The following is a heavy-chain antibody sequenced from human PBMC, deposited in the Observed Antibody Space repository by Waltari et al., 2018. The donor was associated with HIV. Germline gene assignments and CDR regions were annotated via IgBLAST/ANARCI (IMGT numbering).Heavy chain of an antibody. CDR1: GGSMRRHY. V-gene: IGHV4-59*08. D-gene: IGHD2-21*02. Sequence: QVQLQESGPGLVKPSETLSLTCTVSGGSMRRHYWSWIRQPPGKGLEWIGYISYSGSTNYNPSLKSAVTISIVTSKSQFSLKVSYVTAADTAVYYCATHRTADRFDMWGQGTMVTVSS. CDR2: ISYSGST. CDR3: ATHRTADRFDM. J-gene: IGHJ3*02.